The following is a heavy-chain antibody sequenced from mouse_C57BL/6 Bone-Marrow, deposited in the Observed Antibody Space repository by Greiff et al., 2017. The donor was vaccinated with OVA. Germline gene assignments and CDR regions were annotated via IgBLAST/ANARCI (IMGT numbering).Heavy chain of an antibody. D-gene: IGHD1-1*01. CDR3: ASWNYGSFDY. CDR1: GYAFTNYL. V-gene: IGHV1-54*01. J-gene: IGHJ2*01. CDR2: INPGSGGT. Sequence: VKLMESGAELVRPGTSVKVSCKASGYAFTNYLIEWVKQRPGQGLEWIGVINPGSGGTNYNEKFKGKATLTADKSSSTAYMQLSSLTSEDSAVYFCASWNYGSFDYWGQGTTRTVSS.